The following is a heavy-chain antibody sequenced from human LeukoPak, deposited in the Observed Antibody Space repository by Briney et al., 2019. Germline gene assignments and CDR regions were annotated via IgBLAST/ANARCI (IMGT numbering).Heavy chain of an antibody. CDR1: GGTFNNYA. Sequence: SVKVSCKANGGTFNNYAFSWVRQAPGQGLAWMGRIIPIVSILNYAQKFEGRVTITADESTSAVYMDLKNLTSEDTAVYYCATGRDGYNWGDAYDTWGQGTLVTVS. D-gene: IGHD1-1*01. CDR2: IIPIVSIL. CDR3: ATGRDGYNWGDAYDT. V-gene: IGHV1-69*04. J-gene: IGHJ3*02.